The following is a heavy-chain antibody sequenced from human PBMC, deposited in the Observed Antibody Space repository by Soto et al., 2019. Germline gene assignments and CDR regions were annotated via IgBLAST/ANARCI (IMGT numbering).Heavy chain of an antibody. CDR2: IYYSGST. D-gene: IGHD1-26*01. CDR1: GGSFSGYY. Sequence: NPSETLSLTCAVYGGSFSGYYRSWIRQPPGKGLEWIGYIYYSGSTYYNPSLKSRVTISVDTSKNQFSLKLSSVTAADTAVYYCARALGFLAPWWFDPWGQGTLVTVS. CDR3: ARALGFLAPWWFDP. J-gene: IGHJ5*02. V-gene: IGHV4-30-4*01.